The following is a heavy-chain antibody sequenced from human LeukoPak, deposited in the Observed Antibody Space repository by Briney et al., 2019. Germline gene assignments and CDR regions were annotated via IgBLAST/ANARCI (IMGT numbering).Heavy chain of an antibody. CDR3: ARNDWGAYYFDY. CDR2: IIPIFGTA. D-gene: IGHD7-27*01. V-gene: IGHV1-69*13. J-gene: IGHJ4*02. Sequence: GASVKVSCKASGGTFSSYAISWVRQAPGQGLEWMGGIIPIFGTANYAQKFQGRVTITADESTCTAYMELSSLRSEDTAVYYCARNDWGAYYFDYWGQGTLVTVSS. CDR1: GGTFSSYA.